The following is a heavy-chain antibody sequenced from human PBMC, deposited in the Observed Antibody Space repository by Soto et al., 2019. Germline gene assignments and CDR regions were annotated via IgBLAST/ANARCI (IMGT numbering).Heavy chain of an antibody. D-gene: IGHD6-13*01. J-gene: IGHJ3*02. CDR1: GFTFSSYS. CDR2: ISSSSSYI. CDR3: ARDYGSWYVPQAFDI. Sequence: GGSPRLSCAASGFTFSSYSMNWVRQAPGKGLEWVSSISSSSSYIYYADSVKGRFTISRDNAKNSLYLQMNSLRAEDTAVYYCARDYGSWYVPQAFDIWGQGTMVTVSS. V-gene: IGHV3-21*01.